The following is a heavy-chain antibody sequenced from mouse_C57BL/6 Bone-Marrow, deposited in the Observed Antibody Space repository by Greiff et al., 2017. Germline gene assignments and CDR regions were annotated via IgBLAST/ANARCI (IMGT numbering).Heavy chain of an antibody. CDR2: INPNNGGT. Sequence: VQLQQSGPELVKPGASVKIPCKASGYTFTDYNMDWVKQSHGKSLEWIGDINPNNGGTIYNQKFKGKATLTVDKSSSTAYMELRSLTSEDTAVYYCARRGYGNYGYFDYWGQGTTLTVSS. V-gene: IGHV1-18*01. CDR1: GYTFTDYN. D-gene: IGHD2-1*01. CDR3: ARRGYGNYGYFDY. J-gene: IGHJ2*01.